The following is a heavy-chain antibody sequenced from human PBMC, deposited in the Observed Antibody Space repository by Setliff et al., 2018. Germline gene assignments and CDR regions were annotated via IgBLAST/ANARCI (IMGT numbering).Heavy chain of an antibody. CDR1: GYSLTNYY. D-gene: IGHD3-3*01. Sequence: ASVKVSCQESGYSLTNYYMHWVRQAPGKGLEWMGIINPSGGLTRYAQKFQGRVTMTRDTTTSTVYMEVSSLRSEDTAVYYCARDRYYNSWSGTSITAPHDAFDIWGQGTMVTVSS. CDR3: ARDRYYNSWSGTSITAPHDAFDI. CDR2: INPSGGLT. J-gene: IGHJ3*02. V-gene: IGHV1-46*03.